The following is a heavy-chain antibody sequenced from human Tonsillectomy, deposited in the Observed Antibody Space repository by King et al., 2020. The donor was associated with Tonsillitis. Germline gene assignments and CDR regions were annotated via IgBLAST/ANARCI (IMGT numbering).Heavy chain of an antibody. CDR3: ARDPNLEWSHHHYYYGMDV. J-gene: IGHJ6*02. D-gene: IGHD3-3*01. CDR1: GFTFNIYS. Sequence: VQLMESGGGVVQPGRSLRLSCAASGFTFNIYSMHWVRQAPGKGLEWVAVISYDGSNEYYADSVKGRFTIFRDNSKNTLYLQMNRLRAEDTAVYYCARDPNLEWSHHHYYYGMDVWGQGTTVTVSS. V-gene: IGHV3-30*04. CDR2: ISYDGSNE.